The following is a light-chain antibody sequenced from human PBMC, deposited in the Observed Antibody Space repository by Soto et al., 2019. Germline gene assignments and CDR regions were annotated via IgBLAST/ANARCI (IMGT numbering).Light chain of an antibody. J-gene: IGLJ1*01. CDR2: TTN. V-gene: IGLV1-44*01. Sequence: QSVLTQPHSASGTPGQTVTISCSGSSSNIGTSSVHWFQQLPGTAPKLLISTTNQRPSGVPERFSGSKSGTSASLAISGLLSEDEAHYYCAAWDDSLNGHVFGTGTNVTVL. CDR3: AAWDDSLNGHV. CDR1: SSNIGTSS.